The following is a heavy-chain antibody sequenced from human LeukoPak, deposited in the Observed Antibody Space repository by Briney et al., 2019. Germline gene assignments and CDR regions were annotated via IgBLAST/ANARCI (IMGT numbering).Heavy chain of an antibody. V-gene: IGHV4-34*01. CDR3: AIATGNYYWDFDY. CDR1: GGSFSGYY. D-gene: IGHD1-26*01. Sequence: SETLSLTCAVYGGSFSGYYWSWIRQPPGKGLEWIGEINHSGSTNYNPSLKSRVTISVDTSKNQFSLRLNSVTAADTAVYYCAIATGNYYWDFDYWGQGILVTVSS. J-gene: IGHJ4*02. CDR2: INHSGST.